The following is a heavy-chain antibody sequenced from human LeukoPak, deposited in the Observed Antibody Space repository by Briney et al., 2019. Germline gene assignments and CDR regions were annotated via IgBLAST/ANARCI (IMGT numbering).Heavy chain of an antibody. CDR1: GGSISSYY. Sequence: SETLSLTCTVSGGSISSYYWSWIRQPPGKGLEWVGYIYYSGSTNYNPSLKSRVTISVDTSKNQFSLKLSSVTAADTAVYYCAREVVTSSSWYGPLNWFDPWGQGTLVTVSS. CDR3: AREVVTSSSWYGPLNWFDP. J-gene: IGHJ5*02. D-gene: IGHD6-13*01. CDR2: IYYSGST. V-gene: IGHV4-59*01.